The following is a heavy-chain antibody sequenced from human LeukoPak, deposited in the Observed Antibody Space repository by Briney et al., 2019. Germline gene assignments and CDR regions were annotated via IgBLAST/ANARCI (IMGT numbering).Heavy chain of an antibody. CDR1: GFTFSDYY. CDR3: AREYSSSSGRSFDY. D-gene: IGHD6-6*01. Sequence: GGSLRLSCAASGFTFSDYYMNWVRQAPGKGLEWVSYISPSATTIYYADSVKGRFTISRDNAKNSLYLQMNSLRAEDTAVYYCAREYSSSSGRSFDYWGQGTLVTVSS. V-gene: IGHV3-11*04. J-gene: IGHJ4*02. CDR2: ISPSATTI.